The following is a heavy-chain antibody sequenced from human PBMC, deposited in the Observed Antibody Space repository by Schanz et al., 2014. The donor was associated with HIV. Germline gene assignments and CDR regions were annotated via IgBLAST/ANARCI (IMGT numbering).Heavy chain of an antibody. CDR1: GFTFSSYA. CDR2: ISGSGGST. Sequence: EVQLLESGGGLVQPGGSLRLSCAASGFTFSSYAMSWVRQAPGKGLEWVSVISGSGGSTYYADSVKGRFTISRDNSKNTLYLQMNSLRAEDTAVYYCARVANWDYYGMDVWGRGTTVTVSS. J-gene: IGHJ6*02. CDR3: ARVANWDYYGMDV. D-gene: IGHD3-16*01. V-gene: IGHV3-23*01.